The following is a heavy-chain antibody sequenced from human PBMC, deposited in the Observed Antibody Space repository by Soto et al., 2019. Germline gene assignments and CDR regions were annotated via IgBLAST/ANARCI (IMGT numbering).Heavy chain of an antibody. D-gene: IGHD6-19*01. CDR3: ARGPYSSGWSSHFDY. J-gene: IGHJ4*02. Sequence: APGQGLEWMGGIIPIFGTANYAQKFQGRVTITADESTSTAYMELSSLRSEDTAVYYCARGPYSSGWSSHFDYWGQGTLVTVSS. V-gene: IGHV1-69*01. CDR2: IIPIFGTA.